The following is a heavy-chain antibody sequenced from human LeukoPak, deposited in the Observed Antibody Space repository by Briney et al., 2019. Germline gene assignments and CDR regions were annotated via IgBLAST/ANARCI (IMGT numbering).Heavy chain of an antibody. CDR1: GFIFSYYG. V-gene: IGHV3-33*01. J-gene: IGHJ4*02. CDR3: ARDPLGVLSYFDY. Sequence: PGGSLRLSCAASGFIFSYYGVHWVRQAPGKGLEWVAVIWYDGSNGYYADSLKGRFTISRDNSKNTLYLQMNSLTADDTAVYYCARDPLGVLSYFDYWGQGTLVTVSS. CDR2: IWYDGSNG. D-gene: IGHD3-16*01.